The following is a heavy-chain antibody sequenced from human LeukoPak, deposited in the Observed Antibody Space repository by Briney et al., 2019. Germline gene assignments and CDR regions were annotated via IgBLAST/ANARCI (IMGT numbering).Heavy chain of an antibody. V-gene: IGHV4-59*01. CDR2: IYYSGRT. CDR3: ARDGHPWNLDV. Sequence: SETLSLTCTVSGGSISPYYWTWIRQSPGKALEWIGYIYYSGRTSYNPSLKSRVTMSVDTSKNQFSLQLSSVTAADPAVYYCARDGHPWNLDVWGRGTMVTVSS. J-gene: IGHJ2*01. CDR1: GGSISPYY.